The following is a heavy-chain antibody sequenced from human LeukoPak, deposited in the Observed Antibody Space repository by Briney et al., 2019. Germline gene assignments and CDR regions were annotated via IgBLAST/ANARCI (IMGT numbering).Heavy chain of an antibody. D-gene: IGHD3-10*01. CDR3: ARSLTMVRAYDY. Sequence: GGSLRLSCAASGFTFSSYGMHWVRQAPGKGLEWVTFIRYDGSNKYYADSVKGRFTISRDNSKNTVYLQMNSLRTEDTAVYYCARSLTMVRAYDYWGQGTLVTVSS. CDR2: IRYDGSNK. V-gene: IGHV3-30*02. J-gene: IGHJ4*02. CDR1: GFTFSSYG.